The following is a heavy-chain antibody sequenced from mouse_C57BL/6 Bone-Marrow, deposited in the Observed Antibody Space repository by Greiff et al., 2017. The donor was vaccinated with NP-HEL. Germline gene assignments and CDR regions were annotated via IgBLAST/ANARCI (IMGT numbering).Heavy chain of an antibody. V-gene: IGHV2-6*01. J-gene: IGHJ3*01. D-gene: IGHD2-2*01. CDR3: AIYYGYDGAWFAY. Sequence: VHLVESGPGLVAPSQSLSITCTVSGFSLTSYGVDWVRQSPGKGLEWLGVIWGVGSTNYNSALKSRLSISKDNSKSQVFLKMNSLQTDDTAMYYWAIYYGYDGAWFAYWGQGTLVTVSA. CDR1: GFSLTSYG. CDR2: IWGVGST.